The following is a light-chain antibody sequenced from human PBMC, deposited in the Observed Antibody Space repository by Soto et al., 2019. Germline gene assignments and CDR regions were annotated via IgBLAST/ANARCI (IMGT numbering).Light chain of an antibody. V-gene: IGLV2-14*01. CDR3: CSYTSHNTDV. CDR2: DVS. Sequence: QAVVTQPASVSGSPGQSITISCTGTSSDVGGYNYVSWYQQHPDKAPKLMIYDVSNRPSGVSNRFSGSKSGNTASLTISALQAEDETDYYCCSYTSHNTDVFGTGTKLTVL. J-gene: IGLJ1*01. CDR1: SSDVGGYNY.